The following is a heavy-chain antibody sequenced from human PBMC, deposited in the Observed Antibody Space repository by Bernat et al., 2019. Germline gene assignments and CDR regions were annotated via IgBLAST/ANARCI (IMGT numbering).Heavy chain of an antibody. V-gene: IGHV4-39*01. Sequence: QLQLQESGPGLVKPSETLSPTCTVSGGSIRSSSYYWGWIRQPPGKGLEWIGSIYYSGSTYYNPSRKSRVTISVDTSKNQFSRKLTSVTAADTAVYYCATGSPAADYWGQGTLVTVSS. CDR1: GGSIRSSSYY. CDR2: IYYSGST. D-gene: IGHD2-2*01. J-gene: IGHJ4*02. CDR3: ATGSPAADY.